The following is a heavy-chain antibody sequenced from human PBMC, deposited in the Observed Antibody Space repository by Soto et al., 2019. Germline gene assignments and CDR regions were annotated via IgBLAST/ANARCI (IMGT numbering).Heavy chain of an antibody. CDR2: ISAYNGNT. CDR3: ARDIGVNWNYDLNYFDY. J-gene: IGHJ4*02. D-gene: IGHD1-7*01. Sequence: ASVKVSCKASGYTFTSYGISWVRQAPGQGLEWMGWISAYNGNTNYAQKLQGRVTMTTDTSTSTAYMELRSLRSDDTAVYYCARDIGVNWNYDLNYFDYWGQGTLVTVSS. CDR1: GYTFTSYG. V-gene: IGHV1-18*01.